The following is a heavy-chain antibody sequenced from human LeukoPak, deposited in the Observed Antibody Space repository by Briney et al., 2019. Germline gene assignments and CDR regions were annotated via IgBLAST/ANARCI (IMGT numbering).Heavy chain of an antibody. Sequence: SETLSLTCTVSGCSISFYYWSWIRQSPGKGLDWIGYIYDSGSANYNPSLKKRVTISIDTSKNQFSLRLSSVTAADTALYYCAREYSYGYFFDYWGQGTLVTVSS. V-gene: IGHV4-59*01. CDR3: AREYSYGYFFDY. D-gene: IGHD5-18*01. CDR2: IYDSGSA. J-gene: IGHJ4*02. CDR1: GCSISFYY.